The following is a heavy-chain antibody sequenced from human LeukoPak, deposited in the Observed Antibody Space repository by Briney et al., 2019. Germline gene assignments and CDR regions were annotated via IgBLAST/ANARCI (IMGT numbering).Heavy chain of an antibody. CDR1: GGSFSGYY. CDR2: INHSGST. CDR3: ARTNYDYVWGSYRQTHFDY. D-gene: IGHD3-16*02. Sequence: SETLSLTCAVYGGSFSGYYWSWIRQPPRKGLEWIGEINHSGSTNYNPSPKSRVTISVDTSKNQFSLKLSSVTAADTGVYYCARTNYDYVWGSYRQTHFDYWGQGTLVTVSS. J-gene: IGHJ4*02. V-gene: IGHV4-34*01.